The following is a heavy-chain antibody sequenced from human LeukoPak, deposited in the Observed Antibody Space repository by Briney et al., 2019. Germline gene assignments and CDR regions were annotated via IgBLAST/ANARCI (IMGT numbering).Heavy chain of an antibody. CDR2: IYDSETT. D-gene: IGHD3-10*01. Sequence: PSVTLSLTCTVSGDSMSGSYWSWIRQPPGKGLEWIAYIYDSETTRYNPSLQSRVTISIDTSKNQFSLKLTSVTAADTALYYCARHRSMVRGVSSHFDYWGQGTLVTVSS. CDR3: ARHRSMVRGVSSHFDY. V-gene: IGHV4-59*08. J-gene: IGHJ4*02. CDR1: GDSMSGSY.